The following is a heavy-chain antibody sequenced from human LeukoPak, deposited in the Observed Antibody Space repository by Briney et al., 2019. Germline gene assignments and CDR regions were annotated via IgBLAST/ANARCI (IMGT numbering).Heavy chain of an antibody. J-gene: IGHJ6*02. CDR3: ARYYYGSGSSEYVGILEYGMDV. Sequence: SVKVSCKASGGTFSSYAISWVRQAPGQGLEWMGGVIPIFGTANYAQKFQGRVTITADESTSTAYMELSSLRSEDTAVYYCARYYYGSGSSEYVGILEYGMDVWGQGTTVTVSS. D-gene: IGHD3-10*01. CDR2: VIPIFGTA. CDR1: GGTFSSYA. V-gene: IGHV1-69*01.